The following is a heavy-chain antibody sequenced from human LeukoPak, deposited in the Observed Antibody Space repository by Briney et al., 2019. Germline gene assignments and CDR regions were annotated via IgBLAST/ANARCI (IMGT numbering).Heavy chain of an antibody. CDR1: GLTFSNAW. CDR3: TTVLRYFDWLLY. V-gene: IGHV3-15*01. CDR2: IKSKTDGATT. Sequence: GGSLRLSCAASGLTFSNAWMSWVRQGPGKGLEWVGRIKSKTDGATTDYAAPVKGRFAISRDDSKNTLYLQMNSLKPEDTAVYYCTTVLRYFDWLLYWGQGTLVTVSS. J-gene: IGHJ4*02. D-gene: IGHD3-9*01.